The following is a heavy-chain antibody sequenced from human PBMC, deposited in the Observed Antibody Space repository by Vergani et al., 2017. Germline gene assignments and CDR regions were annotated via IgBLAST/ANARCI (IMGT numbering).Heavy chain of an antibody. CDR1: GGSLSSGDYY. V-gene: IGHV4-30-4*01. D-gene: IGHD3-22*01. CDR2: IYYSGST. Sequence: QVQLQESGPGLVKPSQTLSLTCTVSGGSLSSGDYYWSWIRQPPGKGLEWIGYIYYSGSTYYNPSLKSRVTISVDTSKNQFSLKLSSVTAADTAVYYCARVGPHYYDSSGYYFGAGDWGQGTLVTVSS. CDR3: ARVGPHYYDSSGYYFGAGD. J-gene: IGHJ4*02.